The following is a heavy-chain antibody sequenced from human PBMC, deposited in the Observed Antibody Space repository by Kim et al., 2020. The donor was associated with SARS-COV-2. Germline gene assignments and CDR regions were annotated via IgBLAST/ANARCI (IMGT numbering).Heavy chain of an antibody. CDR2: P. J-gene: IGHJ6*02. Sequence: PGHSQKLQDRVTLTRDTFASTVYMELSSLMSEDTAVYYCARRGSGHGLDVWGQGTTVTVSS. D-gene: IGHD6-25*01. CDR3: ARRGSGHGLDV. V-gene: IGHV1-3*01.